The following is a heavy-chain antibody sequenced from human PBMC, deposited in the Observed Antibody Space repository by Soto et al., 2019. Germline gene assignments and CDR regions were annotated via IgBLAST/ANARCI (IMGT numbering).Heavy chain of an antibody. CDR3: ASPQPMYSISSHYYYGMDV. J-gene: IGHJ6*02. V-gene: IGHV1-18*01. D-gene: IGHD6-6*01. Sequence: AAVQVSCRASGSTFTGYGISSVRQAPGRRPAWMGWISAYNGNTNYAQKLQGRVTMTTDTSTSTAYMELRSLRSDDTAGYYCASPQPMYSISSHYYYGMDVWGQGSTVTASS. CDR2: ISAYNGNT. CDR1: GSTFTGYG.